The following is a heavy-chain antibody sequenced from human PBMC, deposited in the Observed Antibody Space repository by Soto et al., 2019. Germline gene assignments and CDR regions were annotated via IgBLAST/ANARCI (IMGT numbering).Heavy chain of an antibody. D-gene: IGHD2-8*01. J-gene: IGHJ4*02. CDR3: ARQWYY. Sequence: QVQLQESGQGLVKPSETLSLTCAFSGASIRSDYWSWIRQIPGRGLEWIGYIYDSERTNYNPSLRSRVTISADTSKNQFSLKVRSVTAADTAVYYCARQWYYWGQGILVTVSS. CDR2: IYDSERT. CDR1: GASIRSDY. V-gene: IGHV4-59*08.